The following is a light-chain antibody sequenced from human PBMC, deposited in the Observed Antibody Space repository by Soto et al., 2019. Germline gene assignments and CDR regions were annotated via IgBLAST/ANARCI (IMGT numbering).Light chain of an antibody. CDR1: QRVSNN. CDR3: QTVDKWPL. Sequence: EIVMTQSPATLSVSPGERATLSCRASQRVSNNLAWYQQKPGQAPRLLIYGASTRATGIPARFSGSGSGTEFTLTISSLQSEDFAVYFCQTVDKWPLFGQGTRLEI. V-gene: IGKV3-15*01. CDR2: GAS. J-gene: IGKJ5*01.